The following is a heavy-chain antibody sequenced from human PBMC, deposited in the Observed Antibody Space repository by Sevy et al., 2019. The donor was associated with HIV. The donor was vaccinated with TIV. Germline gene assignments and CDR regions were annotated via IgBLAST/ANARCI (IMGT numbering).Heavy chain of an antibody. V-gene: IGHV1-24*01. CDR2: FDPEDGET. CDR3: ATTKDYYDSSGSPFDS. CDR1: GYTLTKLS. D-gene: IGHD3-22*01. J-gene: IGHJ4*02. Sequence: ASVKVSCTVSGYTLTKLSMHWVRQAPGKGLEWMGSFDPEDGETIYAQKFQGRVTMTEDTSTDTAYVELSSLRSEDTAVYYCATTKDYYDSSGSPFDSWGQGTLVTVSS.